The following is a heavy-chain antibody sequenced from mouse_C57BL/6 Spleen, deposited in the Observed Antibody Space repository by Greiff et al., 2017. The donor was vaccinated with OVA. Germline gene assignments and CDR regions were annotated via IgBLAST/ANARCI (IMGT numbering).Heavy chain of an antibody. J-gene: IGHJ3*01. CDR2: IDPSDSYT. Sequence: QVQLQQPGAELVKPGASVKLSCKASGYTFTSYWMQWVKQRPGQGLEWIGEIDPSDSYTNYNQKFKGKATLTVDTSSSTAYMQLSSLTSEDSAVYYCARKEGDGYYESVWFAYWGQGTLVTVSA. CDR3: ARKEGDGYYESVWFAY. V-gene: IGHV1-50*01. D-gene: IGHD2-3*01. CDR1: GYTFTSYW.